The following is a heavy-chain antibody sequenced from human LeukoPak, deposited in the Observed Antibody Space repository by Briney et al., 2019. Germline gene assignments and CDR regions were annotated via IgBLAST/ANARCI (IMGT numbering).Heavy chain of an antibody. D-gene: IGHD7-27*01. CDR3: AKEMGWGSRGDDASDI. CDR2: ISWNSGSI. CDR1: GFTFDDYA. J-gene: IGHJ3*02. V-gene: IGHV3-9*03. Sequence: GGSLRLSCAASGFTFDDYAMHWVRQAPGKGLEWVSGISWNSGSIGYADSVKGRFTISRDNAKNSLYLQMNSLRAEDMALYYCAKEMGWGSRGDDASDIWGQGTMVTVSS.